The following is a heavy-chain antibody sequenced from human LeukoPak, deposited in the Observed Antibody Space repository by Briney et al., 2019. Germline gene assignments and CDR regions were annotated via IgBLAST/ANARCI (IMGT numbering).Heavy chain of an antibody. CDR2: IRYDGSNK. CDR1: GFTFSSYG. J-gene: IGHJ6*03. CDR3: ARVPLNYYYYMDV. Sequence: GGSLRLSCAASGFTFSSYGMHWVRQAPGKGLEWVAFIRYDGSNKYYADSVKGRFTISRDNAKNSLYLQMNSLRAEDTAVYNCARVPLNYYYYMDVWGKGTTVTVSS. V-gene: IGHV3-30*02.